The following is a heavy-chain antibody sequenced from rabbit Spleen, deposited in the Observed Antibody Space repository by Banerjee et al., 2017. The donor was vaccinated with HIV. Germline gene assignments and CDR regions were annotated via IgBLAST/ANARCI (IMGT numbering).Heavy chain of an antibody. CDR1: GFSFSSNVY. J-gene: IGHJ6*01. Sequence: QSLEESGGDLVKPGASLILTCTASGFSFSSNVYMCWVRQAPGKGLEWIACISTGSSGYTYYATWAKGRFTISKTSSTTVTLQMTSLTVADTATYFCARDTATSFSSYGMDLWGPGTLVTVS. V-gene: IGHV1S40*01. CDR3: ARDTATSFSSYGMDL. D-gene: IGHD1-1*01. CDR2: ISTGSSGYT.